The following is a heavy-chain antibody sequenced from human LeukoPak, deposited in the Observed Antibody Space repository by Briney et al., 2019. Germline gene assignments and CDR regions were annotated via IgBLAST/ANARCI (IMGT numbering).Heavy chain of an antibody. D-gene: IGHD1-26*01. V-gene: IGHV3-23*01. Sequence: PGGTLRLSCAASGFALSSYGMSWVRQAPGKGLDWVSAISGSGGNTYYADSVKGRFTISRDNAKNSLYLQMTSLRVEDTAVYFCARHKSVGGIDFWGQGTLVSVSS. CDR2: ISGSGGNT. J-gene: IGHJ4*02. CDR3: ARHKSVGGIDF. CDR1: GFALSSYG.